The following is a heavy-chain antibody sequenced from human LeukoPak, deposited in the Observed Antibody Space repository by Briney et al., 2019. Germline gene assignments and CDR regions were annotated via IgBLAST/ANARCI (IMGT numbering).Heavy chain of an antibody. J-gene: IGHJ4*02. CDR3: TTTSTPQNYYYDSLIDY. CDR2: IRSKAYGGTT. D-gene: IGHD3-22*01. Sequence: GGSLRLSCTAPGFTFGDYAMSWFRQAPGKGLEWVGFIRSKAYGGTTEYAASVKGRFTISRDDSKSIAYLQMNSLKTEDTAVYYCTTTSTPQNYYYDSLIDYWGQGTLVTVSS. CDR1: GFTFGDYA. V-gene: IGHV3-49*03.